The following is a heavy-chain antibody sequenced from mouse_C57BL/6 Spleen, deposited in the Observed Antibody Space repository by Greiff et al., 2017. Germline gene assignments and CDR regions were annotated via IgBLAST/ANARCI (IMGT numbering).Heavy chain of an antibody. CDR2: IDPSDSYT. CDR3: ARRGNYYAMDY. Sequence: QVQLQQPGAELVMPGASVKLSCKASGYTFTSYWMPWVQQRPGQGLEWIGEIDPSDSYTNYNQKFKGKSTLTVDNSSSTAYMQLSRLKSEDSAFYYCARRGNYYAMDYWGQGTSGTVSS. J-gene: IGHJ4*01. V-gene: IGHV1-69*01. CDR1: GYTFTSYW.